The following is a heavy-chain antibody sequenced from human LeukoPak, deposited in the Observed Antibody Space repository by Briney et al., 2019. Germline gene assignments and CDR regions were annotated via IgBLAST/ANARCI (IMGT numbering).Heavy chain of an antibody. D-gene: IGHD6-13*01. Sequence: SETLSLTCTVSGGSISSYYWSWIRQPPGKGLEWIGYIYYSGSTNYNPSLKSRVTISVDTSKNQFSLKLSSVTAADTAVYYCARVMGSIAAADNWFDPWGQGTLVTVSS. CDR1: GGSISSYY. J-gene: IGHJ5*02. CDR2: IYYSGST. V-gene: IGHV4-59*01. CDR3: ARVMGSIAAADNWFDP.